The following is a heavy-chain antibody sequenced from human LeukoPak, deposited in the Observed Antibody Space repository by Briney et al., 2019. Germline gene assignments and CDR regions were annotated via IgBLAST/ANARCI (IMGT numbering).Heavy chain of an antibody. CDR3: ARDIHYSGSSFYHAFDY. J-gene: IGHJ4*02. Sequence: GGSLRLSCAASGFTFSIYDMNWVRQAPGKGLEWVSYISGTSSARYYADSVQGRFTISRDNAINSLYLQLNSLRADDTAVYYCARDIHYSGSSFYHAFDYWGQGTLVTVSS. CDR1: GFTFSIYD. V-gene: IGHV3-48*04. CDR2: ISGTSSAR. D-gene: IGHD1-26*01.